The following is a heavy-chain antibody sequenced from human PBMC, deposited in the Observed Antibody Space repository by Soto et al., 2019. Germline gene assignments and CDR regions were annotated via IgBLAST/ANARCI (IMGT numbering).Heavy chain of an antibody. CDR2: INSDGSST. V-gene: IGHV3-74*01. Sequence: GGSLRLSCASSVFTFTNYWMQWVRRAPGKGLVWVSRINSDGSSTSHADSVKGRFTISRDNAKNTLYLQMSSLRAEDTAVYYCARPQYLPDDVFDVWGRGTVVTVSS. CDR1: VFTFTNYW. D-gene: IGHD2-2*01. CDR3: ARPQYLPDDVFDV. J-gene: IGHJ3*01.